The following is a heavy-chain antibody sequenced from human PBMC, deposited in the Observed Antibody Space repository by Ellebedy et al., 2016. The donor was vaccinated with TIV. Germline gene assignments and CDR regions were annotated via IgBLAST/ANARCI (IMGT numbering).Heavy chain of an antibody. V-gene: IGHV3-48*02. CDR2: ISSSSSTI. J-gene: IGHJ6*02. CDR1: GFTFSSYS. Sequence: GESLKISXPASGFTFSSYSMNWVRQAPGKALEWVSYISSSSSTIYYADSVKGRSTISRDNAKNSLYLQMNSLRDEDTAVYYCARSMIVVVQPDHLRYYYGMDVWGQGTTVTVSS. CDR3: ARSMIVVVQPDHLRYYYGMDV. D-gene: IGHD3-22*01.